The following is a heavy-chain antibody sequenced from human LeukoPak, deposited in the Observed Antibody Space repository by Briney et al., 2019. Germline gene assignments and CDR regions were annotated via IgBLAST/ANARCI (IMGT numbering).Heavy chain of an antibody. J-gene: IGHJ4*02. V-gene: IGHV4-39*01. CDR1: GGSVSSGSYY. Sequence: SETLSLTCTVSGGSVSSGSYYWSWIRQPPGKGLEWIGSIYYSGSTYYNPSLKSRVTISVDTSKNQFSLKLSSVTAADTAVYYCARDKYSGSYSPPYYFDYWGQGTLVTVSS. CDR3: ARDKYSGSYSPPYYFDY. D-gene: IGHD1-26*01. CDR2: IYYSGST.